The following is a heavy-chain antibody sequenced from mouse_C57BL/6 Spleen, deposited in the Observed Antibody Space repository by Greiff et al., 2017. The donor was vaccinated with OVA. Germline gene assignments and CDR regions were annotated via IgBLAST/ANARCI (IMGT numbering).Heavy chain of an antibody. J-gene: IGHJ4*01. Sequence: EVKLMESEGGLVQPGSSMKLSCTASGFTFSDYYMAWVRQVPEKSLEWVANINYDGSSTYYLDSLKSRFIISRDNAKNILYLQMSSLKSEDTATYYGARSIYYGEHYYAMDYWGQGTSVTVSS. CDR1: GFTFSDYY. CDR2: INYDGSST. CDR3: ARSIYYGEHYYAMDY. D-gene: IGHD2-13*01. V-gene: IGHV5-16*01.